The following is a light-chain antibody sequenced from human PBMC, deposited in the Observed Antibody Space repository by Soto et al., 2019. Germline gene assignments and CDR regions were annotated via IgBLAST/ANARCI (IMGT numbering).Light chain of an antibody. CDR2: EGG. CDR3: CTYAGGTTWV. CDR1: SSDVGGYNF. Sequence: QSVLTQPASVSGSPGQSVTISCTGTSSDVGGYNFVSWYQQHPGKAPKLMIYEGGKRPSGVSDRFSGSKSGNTASLTISGLQAEDEADYYCCTYAGGTTWVFGGGTKLTVL. V-gene: IGLV2-23*01. J-gene: IGLJ3*02.